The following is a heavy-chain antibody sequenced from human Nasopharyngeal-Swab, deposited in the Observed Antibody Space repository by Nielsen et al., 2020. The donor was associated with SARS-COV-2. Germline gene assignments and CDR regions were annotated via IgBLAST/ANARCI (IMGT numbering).Heavy chain of an antibody. J-gene: IGHJ6*03. CDR2: INQSGST. CDR3: ARGLSGIVPSPLLGLGPYYAYYYMDV. CDR1: GGSFSSYY. D-gene: IGHD2-8*01. V-gene: IGHV4-34*01. Sequence: SETLSLTCVVYGGSFSSYYWGWIRQPPGKGLEWIAEINQSGSTNYNPSLRSRVTISVDTSKNQFSLRLTSVTAADTAVYYCARGLSGIVPSPLLGLGPYYAYYYMDVWGKGTTVTVSS.